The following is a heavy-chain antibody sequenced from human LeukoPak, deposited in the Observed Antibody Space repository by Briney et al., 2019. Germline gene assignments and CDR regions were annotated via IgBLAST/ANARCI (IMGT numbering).Heavy chain of an antibody. CDR1: GFTFSSYW. Sequence: GGSLRLSCAASGFTFSSYWMSWVRQAPGKGLEWVSYINSGGSSIYYADSVKGRFTISRDDAKNSLYLQMNSLRAEDTAVYYCARDIMPYWGQGTLVTVSS. CDR2: INSGGSSI. D-gene: IGHD1-14*01. J-gene: IGHJ4*02. CDR3: ARDIMPY. V-gene: IGHV3-48*04.